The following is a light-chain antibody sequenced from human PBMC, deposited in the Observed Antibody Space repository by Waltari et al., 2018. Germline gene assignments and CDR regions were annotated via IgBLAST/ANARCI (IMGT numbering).Light chain of an antibody. V-gene: IGKV3-15*01. CDR3: QQFNTGYS. CDR2: DAS. CDR1: RAIANN. J-gene: IGKJ2*01. Sequence: EIVMTQSPATLSVSPGEAATLSCRASRAIANNLAWYQQKPGQALRLLIYDASTRATGIPARFSVSWSGTEFTLTITSLQSEDSAVYFCQQFNTGYSFGQGTKLEIK.